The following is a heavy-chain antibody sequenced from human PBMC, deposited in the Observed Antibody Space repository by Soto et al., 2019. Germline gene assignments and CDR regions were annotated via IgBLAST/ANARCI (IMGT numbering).Heavy chain of an antibody. J-gene: IGHJ6*02. V-gene: IGHV1-18*01. CDR3: VRGRDTSSWYISYYYYGMDV. D-gene: IGHD6-13*01. CDR1: GYTFTSYG. CDR2: ISAYNGNT. Sequence: QVQLVQSGAEVKKPGASVKVSCKASGYTFTSYGISWVRQAPGQGLEWMGWISAYNGNTNYAQKLQGRVTMTTDTSTSTAYMELRSLRSDDTAVYYCVRGRDTSSWYISYYYYGMDVWGQGTTVTVSS.